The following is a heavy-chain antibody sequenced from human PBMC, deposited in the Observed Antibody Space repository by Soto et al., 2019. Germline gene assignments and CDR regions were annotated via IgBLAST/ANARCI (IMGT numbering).Heavy chain of an antibody. Sequence: GESLKISCKGSGYSFTSYWIGWVRQMPGKGLEWMGRIDPSDSYTNYSPSFQGHVTISADKSISTAYLQWSSLKASDTAMYYCARQEDYYGSGSRDNWFDPWGQGTLVTVSS. D-gene: IGHD3-10*01. CDR2: IDPSDSYT. CDR1: GYSFTSYW. CDR3: ARQEDYYGSGSRDNWFDP. J-gene: IGHJ5*02. V-gene: IGHV5-10-1*01.